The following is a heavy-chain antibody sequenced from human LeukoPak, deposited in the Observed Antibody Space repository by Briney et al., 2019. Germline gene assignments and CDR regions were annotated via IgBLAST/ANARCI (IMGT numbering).Heavy chain of an antibody. V-gene: IGHV4-34*01. J-gene: IGHJ3*02. CDR1: GGSFSGYY. Sequence: SETLSLTCAVYGGSFSGYYWSWIRQPPGKGLEWIGEINHSGSTYYNPSLKSRVTISVDRSKNQFSLKLSSVTAADTAVYYCARDGATVRDPLDAFDIWGQGTMVTVSS. D-gene: IGHD4-11*01. CDR2: INHSGST. CDR3: ARDGATVRDPLDAFDI.